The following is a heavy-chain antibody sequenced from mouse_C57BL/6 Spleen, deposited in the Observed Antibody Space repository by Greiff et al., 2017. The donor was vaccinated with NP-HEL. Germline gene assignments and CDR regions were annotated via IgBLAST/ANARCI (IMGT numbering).Heavy chain of an antibody. CDR3: AREAYYDYDLYAMDY. J-gene: IGHJ4*01. CDR1: GYTFTSYW. Sequence: QVQLQQPGAELVRPGSSVKLSCKASGYTFTSYWMHWVKQRPLQGLEWIGNIDPSDSETHYNQKFKDKATLTVDKSSSTAYMQLSSLTSEDSAVYYCAREAYYDYDLYAMDYWGQGTSVTVSS. D-gene: IGHD2-4*01. CDR2: IDPSDSET. V-gene: IGHV1-52*01.